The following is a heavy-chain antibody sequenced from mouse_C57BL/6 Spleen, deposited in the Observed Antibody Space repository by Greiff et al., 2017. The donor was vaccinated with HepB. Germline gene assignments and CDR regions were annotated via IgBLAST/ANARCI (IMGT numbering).Heavy chain of an antibody. V-gene: IGHV5-4*01. CDR1: GFTFSSYA. Sequence: DVHLVESGGGLVKPGGSLKLSCAASGFTFSSYAMSWVRQTPEKRLEWVATISDGGSYTYYPDNVKGRFTISRDNAKNNLYLQMSHLKSEDTAMYYCARGGNGNSGYFDYWGQGTTLTVSS. J-gene: IGHJ2*01. D-gene: IGHD2-1*01. CDR3: ARGGNGNSGYFDY. CDR2: ISDGGSYT.